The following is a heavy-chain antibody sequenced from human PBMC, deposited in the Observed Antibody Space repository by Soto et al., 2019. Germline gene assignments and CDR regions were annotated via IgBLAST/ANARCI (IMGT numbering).Heavy chain of an antibody. D-gene: IGHD4-17*01. Sequence: GGSLRLSCAASGFTFDDYAMHWVRQAPGKGLEWVSGISWNSGSIGYADSVKGRFTISRDNAKNSLYLQMNSLRAEDTALYYCAKDGRDYGDSGDYYYYMDVWGKGTTVTVSS. CDR2: ISWNSGSI. V-gene: IGHV3-9*01. CDR1: GFTFDDYA. CDR3: AKDGRDYGDSGDYYYYMDV. J-gene: IGHJ6*03.